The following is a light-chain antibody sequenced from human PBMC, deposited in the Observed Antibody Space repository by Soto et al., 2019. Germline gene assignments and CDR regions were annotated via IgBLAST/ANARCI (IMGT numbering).Light chain of an antibody. Sequence: EIVLTQSPATLSLSPVERATLSCMASQSVSSYLAWYQQKPGQAPRPLIYDASNRANGITARLSGSGSGTDFTLTITSMKPEDFATYYCQQYKSYPITFGQGTRLEIK. CDR3: QQYKSYPIT. CDR1: QSVSSY. J-gene: IGKJ5*01. V-gene: IGKV3-11*01. CDR2: DAS.